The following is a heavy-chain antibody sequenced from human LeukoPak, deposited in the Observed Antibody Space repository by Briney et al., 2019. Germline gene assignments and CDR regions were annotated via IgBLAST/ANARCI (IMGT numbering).Heavy chain of an antibody. CDR3: TTLYSYGFFDY. D-gene: IGHD5-18*01. J-gene: IGHJ4*02. Sequence: GGSLRLSCAASGFTSSNAWMSWVRQAPGKGLEWVGRIKSKTDGGTTDYAAAVKGRFTISRDDSKNTLYLQMNSLKTEDTAVYYCTTLYSYGFFDYWGQGTLVTVSS. CDR1: GFTSSNAW. V-gene: IGHV3-15*01. CDR2: IKSKTDGGTT.